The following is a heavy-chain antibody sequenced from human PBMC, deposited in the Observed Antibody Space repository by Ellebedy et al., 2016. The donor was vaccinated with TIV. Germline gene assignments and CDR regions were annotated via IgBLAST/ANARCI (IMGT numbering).Heavy chain of an antibody. CDR2: ISYDGNNK. D-gene: IGHD3-10*01. CDR3: ARDRANHYFDY. CDR1: GFTFSSYA. V-gene: IGHV3-30-3*01. Sequence: PGGSLRLSCEVSGFTFSSYAMHWVRQAPGKGLEWVATISYDGNNKYYADSVKGRFTISRDYSKNTLYLQMDSLRGDDTAVYFCARDRANHYFDYWGQGTLVCASS. J-gene: IGHJ4*02.